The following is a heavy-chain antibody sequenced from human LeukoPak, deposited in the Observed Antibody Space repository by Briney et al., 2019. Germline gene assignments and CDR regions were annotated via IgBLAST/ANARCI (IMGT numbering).Heavy chain of an antibody. V-gene: IGHV3-23*01. J-gene: IGHJ5*02. D-gene: IGHD3-22*01. Sequence: GGSLRLSCAASGFTFSSYAMSWVRQAPGKGLEWVSAISGSGGSTYHADSVKGRFTISRDNSKNTLYLQMNSLRAEDTAVYYCAKGDGGYYYDSSGPNWFDPWGQGTLVTVSS. CDR2: ISGSGGST. CDR1: GFTFSSYA. CDR3: AKGDGGYYYDSSGPNWFDP.